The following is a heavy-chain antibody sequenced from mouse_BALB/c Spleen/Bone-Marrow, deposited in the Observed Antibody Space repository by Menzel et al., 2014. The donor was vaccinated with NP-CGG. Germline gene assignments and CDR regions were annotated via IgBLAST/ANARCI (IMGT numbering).Heavy chain of an antibody. J-gene: IGHJ3*01. CDR2: ISGGGSYA. CDR1: GFSFNSYG. CDR3: ARHAYYDQTEVSFVY. D-gene: IGHD2-4*01. V-gene: IGHV5-9-2*01. Sequence: EVKVVESGGGLVKSGGSLKLSCAASGFSFNSYGMSWVRQTPEKRLEWVATISGGGSYAFYPDSVKGRFTISRDKAKNNLYLQLSSLRSEDTALYYCARHAYYDQTEVSFVYWGQGTLVTVSA.